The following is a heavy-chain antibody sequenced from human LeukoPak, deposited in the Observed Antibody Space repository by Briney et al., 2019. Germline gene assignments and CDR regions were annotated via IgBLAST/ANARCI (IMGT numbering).Heavy chain of an antibody. CDR1: GGSISSYY. CDR3: ARLEAY. CDR2: IYYSGST. V-gene: IGHV4-59*08. Sequence: NSSETLSLTCTVSGGSISSYYWSWIRQPPGKGLEWIGYIYYSGSTNYNPSLKSRVTISVDTSKNQFSLKLSSVTAADTAVYYCARLEAYWGQGTLVTVSS. J-gene: IGHJ4*02. D-gene: IGHD3-3*01.